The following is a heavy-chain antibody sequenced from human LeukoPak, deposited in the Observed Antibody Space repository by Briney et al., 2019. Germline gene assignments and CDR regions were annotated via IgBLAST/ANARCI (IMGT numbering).Heavy chain of an antibody. CDR3: ARDDGTGTYVY. D-gene: IGHD1-7*01. J-gene: IGHJ4*02. CDR2: IKQDGSEK. Sequence: GGSLRLSCAASGFTFSSYWMTWVRQAPGKGLEWVANIKQDGSEKYYVDSVKGRFTISRDNAKNSLYLQMNSLRAEDTAVYYCARDDGTGTYVYWGQGTLVTVSS. CDR1: GFTFSSYW. V-gene: IGHV3-7*01.